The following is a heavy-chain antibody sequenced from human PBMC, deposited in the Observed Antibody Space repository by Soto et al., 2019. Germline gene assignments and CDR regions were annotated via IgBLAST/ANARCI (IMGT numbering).Heavy chain of an antibody. CDR2: MYSGGGT. Sequence: EVQLVESGGGLVQPGASLRLSCAASGFTVSSEYMSWVRQAPGKGLEWVSVMYSGGGTHYADSVKGRFIVSRDSSKNTLYLQMNSLGAEDTAMYYCAREITEVRGVVDGFDIWGQGTMVTVSS. J-gene: IGHJ3*02. D-gene: IGHD3-10*01. V-gene: IGHV3-66*01. CDR3: AREITEVRGVVDGFDI. CDR1: GFTVSSEY.